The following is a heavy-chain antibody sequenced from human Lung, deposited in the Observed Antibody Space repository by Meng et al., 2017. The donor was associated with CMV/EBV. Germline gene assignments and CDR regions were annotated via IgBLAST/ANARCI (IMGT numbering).Heavy chain of an antibody. CDR3: ATLRGPVRGYGMEV. Sequence: SETLSLXCTVSRASMRRSHYWWGWVRQPPGKGLEWVGYISPIGTSSYTPSLESRLTLSIDTSKNQFSLKLTSVTAADTAIYYCATLRGPVRGYGMEVWGQGTTVTFSS. CDR1: RASMRRSHYW. V-gene: IGHV4-61*05. D-gene: IGHD3-16*01. J-gene: IGHJ6*02. CDR2: ISPIGTS.